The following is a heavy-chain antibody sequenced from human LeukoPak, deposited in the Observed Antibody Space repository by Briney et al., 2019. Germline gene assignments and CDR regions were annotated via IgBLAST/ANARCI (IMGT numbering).Heavy chain of an antibody. Sequence: GASVKVSCKASGGTFSSYAISWVRQAPGQGLEWVGWINPNNGGTNFAQKFQGRVTMTRDTSISTAYMELNRLNSDDTAVYYCAKDRAVADVTYFDYWGQGTLVTVSS. D-gene: IGHD6-19*01. V-gene: IGHV1-2*02. CDR1: GGTFSSYA. J-gene: IGHJ4*02. CDR2: INPNNGGT. CDR3: AKDRAVADVTYFDY.